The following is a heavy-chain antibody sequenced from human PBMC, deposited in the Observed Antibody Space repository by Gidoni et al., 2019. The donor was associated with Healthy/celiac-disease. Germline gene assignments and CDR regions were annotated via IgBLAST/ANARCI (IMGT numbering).Heavy chain of an antibody. V-gene: IGHV3-33*01. CDR3: ARDQKDAFDI. CDR2: IWYDGSDK. J-gene: IGHJ3*02. CDR1: GFTFSSYG. Sequence: QVQLVESGGGVVQPGRSLRLSCAASGFTFSSYGMHWVRQAPGKGLEWVAVIWYDGSDKYYAASVKGRFTISRDNSKNTLYLQMKSLRAEDTAVYYCARDQKDAFDIWGQGTMVTVSS.